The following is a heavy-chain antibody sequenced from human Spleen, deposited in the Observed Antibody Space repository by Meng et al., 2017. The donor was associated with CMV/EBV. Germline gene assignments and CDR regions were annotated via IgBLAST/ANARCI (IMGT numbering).Heavy chain of an antibody. Sequence: GESLKISCAASGFTVSSDYMSWVRQAPGKGLEWVSYITNSGNTIYYADSVKGRFTISRDNAKNSLYLQMNSLRAEDTAVYYCARGVLEWLPRGYFDYWGQGTLVTVSS. CDR3: ARGVLEWLPRGYFDY. D-gene: IGHD3-3*01. J-gene: IGHJ4*02. CDR2: ITNSGNTI. CDR1: GFTVSSDY. V-gene: IGHV3-11*04.